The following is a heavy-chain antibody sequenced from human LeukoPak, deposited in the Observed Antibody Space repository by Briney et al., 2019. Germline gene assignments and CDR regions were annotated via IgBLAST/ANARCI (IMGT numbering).Heavy chain of an antibody. J-gene: IGHJ4*02. Sequence: SETLSLTCTVSGGSISSGGYYWSWIRQHPGKGLEWIGYIYYSGSTYYDPSLKSRVTISVDTSKNQFSLKLSSVTAADTAVYYCAGGGDYSNYEGLDYWGQGTLVTVSS. CDR2: IYYSGST. CDR1: GGSISSGGYY. V-gene: IGHV4-31*03. D-gene: IGHD4-11*01. CDR3: AGGGDYSNYEGLDY.